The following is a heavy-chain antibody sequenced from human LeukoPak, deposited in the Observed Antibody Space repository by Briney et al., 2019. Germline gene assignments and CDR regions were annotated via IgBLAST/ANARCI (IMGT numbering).Heavy chain of an antibody. CDR1: GGSISGYH. D-gene: IGHD3-22*01. J-gene: IGHJ3*02. CDR3: ARLDRPGGRTGDVFDI. CDR2: IDYTWNT. V-gene: IGHV4-59*08. Sequence: SETLSLTCTVSGGSISGYHWSWFRQPPGKGLEWIGYIDYTWNTNYTPSLKSRVTILLDMSKNQFSLEMSSVTAADTAMFYCARLDRPGGRTGDVFDIWGQGTMVTVSS.